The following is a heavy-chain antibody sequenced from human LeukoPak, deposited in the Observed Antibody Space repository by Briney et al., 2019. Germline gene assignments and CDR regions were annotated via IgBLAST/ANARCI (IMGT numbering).Heavy chain of an antibody. V-gene: IGHV3-21*01. CDR1: GLTFSNYV. Sequence: PGGSLRLSCAASGLTFSNYVMSWVRQAPGKGLEWVSSISSSSYIYYADSVKGRFTISRDNAKNSLYLQMNSLRAEDTAVYYCARDGISDYYDSSGYDYNWFDPWGQGTLVTVSS. J-gene: IGHJ5*02. CDR2: ISSSSYI. D-gene: IGHD3-22*01. CDR3: ARDGISDYYDSSGYDYNWFDP.